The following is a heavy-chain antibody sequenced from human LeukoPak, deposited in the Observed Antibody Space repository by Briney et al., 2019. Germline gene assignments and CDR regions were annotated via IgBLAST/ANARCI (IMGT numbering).Heavy chain of an antibody. Sequence: SETLSLTCTVSGGSISSGGYYWSWIRQHPGKGLEWIGYIYYSGSTYYNPFLKSRVTISVDTSKNQFSLKLSSVTAADTAVYYCARDQDSSGLDYWGQGTLVTVSS. CDR1: GGSISSGGYY. J-gene: IGHJ4*02. CDR3: ARDQDSSGLDY. D-gene: IGHD6-19*01. CDR2: IYYSGST. V-gene: IGHV4-31*03.